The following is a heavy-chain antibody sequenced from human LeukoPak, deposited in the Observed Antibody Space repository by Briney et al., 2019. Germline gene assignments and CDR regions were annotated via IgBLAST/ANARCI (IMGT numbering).Heavy chain of an antibody. D-gene: IGHD2-2*01. CDR2: INPNSGGT. J-gene: IGHJ4*02. Sequence: ASVKVSCKASGYTFTGYYMHWVRQAPGQGLEWMGWINPNSGGTNYAQKFQGRVTMTRDTSISTAYMELSRLRSDDTAVYYCARGPPAGDQLLFDYWGQGTLVTVSS. CDR3: ARGPPAGDQLLFDY. CDR1: GYTFTGYY. V-gene: IGHV1-2*02.